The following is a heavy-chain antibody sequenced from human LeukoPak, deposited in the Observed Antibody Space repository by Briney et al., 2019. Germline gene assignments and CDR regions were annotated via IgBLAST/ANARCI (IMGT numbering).Heavy chain of an antibody. Sequence: GGSLRLSCAASGFTFSTSWMSWVRQAPGKGLEWVANIKPDGSEKYYVDSVKGRFTISRDNAKNSLYLQMNSLRAEDTALYYCARDTMGATDYWGQGTLVTVSS. CDR3: ARDTMGATDY. J-gene: IGHJ4*02. D-gene: IGHD1-26*01. V-gene: IGHV3-7*01. CDR1: GFTFSTSW. CDR2: IKPDGSEK.